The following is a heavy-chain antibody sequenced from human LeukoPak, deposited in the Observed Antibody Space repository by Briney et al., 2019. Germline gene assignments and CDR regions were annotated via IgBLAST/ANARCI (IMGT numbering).Heavy chain of an antibody. V-gene: IGHV3-30*04. D-gene: IGHD2-15*01. Sequence: GGSLRLSCAASGFTFSSYVMHWVRQASGKGLEWVAIISYDGSNEYYADSVKGRFTISRDNSKNTLYLQMNSLRAADTAVYYCARRGYPRRYYLDYWGQGTLVTVSS. J-gene: IGHJ4*02. CDR1: GFTFSSYV. CDR3: ARRGYPRRYYLDY. CDR2: ISYDGSNE.